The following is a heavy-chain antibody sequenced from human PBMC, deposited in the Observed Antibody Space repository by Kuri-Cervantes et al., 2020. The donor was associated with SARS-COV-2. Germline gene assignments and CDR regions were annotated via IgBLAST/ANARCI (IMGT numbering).Heavy chain of an antibody. Sequence: ASVKVSCKASGYTFTSYDINWVRQATGQGIEWMGWMNPNSGNTGYAQKFQGRVTMTRNTSISTAYMELSSLRSEDTAVYYCARDLGYSSGWEGLRGMDVWGQGTTVTVSS. J-gene: IGHJ6*02. D-gene: IGHD6-19*01. CDR1: GYTFTSYD. CDR3: ARDLGYSSGWEGLRGMDV. CDR2: MNPNSGNT. V-gene: IGHV1-8*01.